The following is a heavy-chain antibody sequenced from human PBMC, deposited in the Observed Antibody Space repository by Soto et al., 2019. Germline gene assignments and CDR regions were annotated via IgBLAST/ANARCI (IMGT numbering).Heavy chain of an antibody. Sequence: KTSETLSLTCTVSGGSISCSTCYWGWIRQPPGKGLEWIGTVHYSGSTYLSPSLKSRVTISVDTSKNQFSLKLSSVTAADTAIYFCARTSRSSAYDYWSQGTLVTVSS. V-gene: IGHV4-39*01. D-gene: IGHD6-6*01. J-gene: IGHJ4*02. CDR1: GGSISCSTCY. CDR2: VHYSGST. CDR3: ARTSRSSAYDY.